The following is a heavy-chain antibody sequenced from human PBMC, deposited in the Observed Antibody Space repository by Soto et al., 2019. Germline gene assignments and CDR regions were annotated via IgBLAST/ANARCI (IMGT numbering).Heavy chain of an antibody. CDR1: ALTFSSYA. Sequence: PGGSLRLSCTASALTFSSYAMTWVRQAPGKGLEWVSAISGSGMGTYYADSVKGRFTISRDNSNNTLYLQMNSLRAEDTAVYYCAKDIFLDYIWGSYHGLDVWGQGTTVTVSS. D-gene: IGHD3-16*02. CDR2: ISGSGMGT. J-gene: IGHJ6*01. V-gene: IGHV3-23*01. CDR3: AKDIFLDYIWGSYHGLDV.